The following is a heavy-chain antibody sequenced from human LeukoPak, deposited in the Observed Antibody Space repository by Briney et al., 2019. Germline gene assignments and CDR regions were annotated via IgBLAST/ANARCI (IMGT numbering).Heavy chain of an antibody. Sequence: GGSLRLSCAASGFTFSSYGMHWVRQAPGKGLEWVAVIWYDGSNKYYADSVKGRFTISRDNSKNTLYLRMNSLRAEDTAVYYCAKDLSPNYDFWSGYAFDYWGQGTLVTVSS. V-gene: IGHV3-33*06. CDR2: IWYDGSNK. D-gene: IGHD3-3*01. CDR3: AKDLSPNYDFWSGYAFDY. CDR1: GFTFSSYG. J-gene: IGHJ4*02.